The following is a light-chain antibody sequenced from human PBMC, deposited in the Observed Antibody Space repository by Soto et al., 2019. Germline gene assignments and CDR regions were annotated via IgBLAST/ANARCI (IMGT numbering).Light chain of an antibody. CDR1: QSVSGSY. CDR3: QQYASSPRT. Sequence: EIMLTQSPGTLSLSPGDRATLSCRASQSVSGSYLAWYQQKPGQAPRRVIYDASSRATGIPDRFSGSGSGADFTLTISRLEPEDFAVYYCQQYASSPRTFGQGTKVEIK. CDR2: DAS. J-gene: IGKJ1*01. V-gene: IGKV3-20*01.